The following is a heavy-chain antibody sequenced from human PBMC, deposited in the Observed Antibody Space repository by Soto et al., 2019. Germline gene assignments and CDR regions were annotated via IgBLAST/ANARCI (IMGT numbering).Heavy chain of an antibody. CDR2: ISSSSSYI. V-gene: IGHV3-21*01. J-gene: IGHJ4*02. CDR3: ASTSFGVVILEFDY. CDR1: GFTFSSYS. D-gene: IGHD3-3*01. Sequence: EVQLVESGGGLVKPGGSLRLSCAASGFTFSSYSMNWVRQAPGKGLAWVSSISSSSSYIYYAGSVKGRFTISRDNAKNSLYLQMNSLRAEDTAVYYCASTSFGVVILEFDYWGQGTLVTVSS.